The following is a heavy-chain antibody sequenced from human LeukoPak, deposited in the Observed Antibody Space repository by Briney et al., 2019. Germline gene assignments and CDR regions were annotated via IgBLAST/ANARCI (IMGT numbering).Heavy chain of an antibody. V-gene: IGHV3-23*01. D-gene: IGHD2-21*02. Sequence: GGSLRLSCAASGFTFSTYAMSWVRQAAGKGLEWVSLISGSGGGTYYADSVKGRFTISRDNSKNTLYLQLNSLRVEDTAVYYCARHLSGECTTDCYSPDAYDLWGQGTMVTVSS. J-gene: IGHJ3*01. CDR1: GFTFSTYA. CDR3: ARHLSGECTTDCYSPDAYDL. CDR2: ISGSGGGT.